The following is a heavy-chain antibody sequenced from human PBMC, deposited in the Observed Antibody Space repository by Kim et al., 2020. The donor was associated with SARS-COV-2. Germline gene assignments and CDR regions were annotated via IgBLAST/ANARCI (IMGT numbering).Heavy chain of an antibody. CDR3: ARVRIAVGGTPPDY. J-gene: IGHJ4*02. Sequence: YAQKCQGRVTMTRETSINPAYMDLSSLRADDTAVYFCARVRIAVGGTPPDYWGQGTLVTVSS. D-gene: IGHD6-13*01. V-gene: IGHV1-2*02.